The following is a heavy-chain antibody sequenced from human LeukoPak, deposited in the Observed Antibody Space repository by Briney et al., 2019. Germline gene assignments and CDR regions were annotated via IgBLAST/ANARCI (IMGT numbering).Heavy chain of an antibody. D-gene: IGHD3-22*01. J-gene: IGHJ3*02. CDR3: ARDNYEADAFDI. CDR1: GGSFSGYY. V-gene: IGHV3-23*01. CDR2: ISGSGGST. Sequence: PSETLSLTCAVYGGSFSGYYWSWVRQAPGKGLEWVSAISGSGGSTYYADSVKGRFTISRDNSKNTLYLQMNSLRAEDTAVYYCARDNYEADAFDIWGQGTMVTVSS.